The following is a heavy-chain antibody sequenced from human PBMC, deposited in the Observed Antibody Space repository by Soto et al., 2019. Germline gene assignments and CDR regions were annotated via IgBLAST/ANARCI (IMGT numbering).Heavy chain of an antibody. Sequence: QLQLQESGSGLVKPSQTLSLTCAVSGGSISSGGYSWSWIRQPPGKGLEWIGYMYHSGSTYYNPSHKSRVTRSIDRSNNQFSLKLSSVTAADPAVYYGARVPDYWGQGILFTASS. V-gene: IGHV4-30-2*01. D-gene: IGHD2-2*01. J-gene: IGHJ4*02. CDR1: GGSISSGGYS. CDR2: MYHSGST. CDR3: ARVPDY.